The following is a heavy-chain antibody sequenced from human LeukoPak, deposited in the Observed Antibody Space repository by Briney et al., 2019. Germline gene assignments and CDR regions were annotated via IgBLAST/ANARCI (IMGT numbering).Heavy chain of an antibody. CDR2: ISGSGGST. Sequence: GGSLRLSCAGSGITFSSYAMSWVRQAPGKGLEWVSAISGSGGSTYYADSVKGRFTISRDNSKNTLYLQMNSLRAEDTAVYYCARGGRTLIDYGDYVWGQGTLVTVSS. D-gene: IGHD4-17*01. CDR3: ARGGRTLIDYGDYV. J-gene: IGHJ4*02. V-gene: IGHV3-23*01. CDR1: GITFSSYA.